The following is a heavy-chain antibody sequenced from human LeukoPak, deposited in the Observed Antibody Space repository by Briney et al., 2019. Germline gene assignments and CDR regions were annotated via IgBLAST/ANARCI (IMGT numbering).Heavy chain of an antibody. J-gene: IGHJ4*02. CDR3: ARSPHIGREWLYYFDY. CDR1: GYTFTGYY. D-gene: IGHD3-3*01. CDR2: INPNSGGT. Sequence: ASVKVSCKASGYTFTGYYMHWVRQAPGQGLEWMGWINPNSGGTNYAQKFQGWVTMTRDTSISTAYMELSRLRSDDTAVYYRARSPHIGREWLYYFDYWGQGPLVTVSS. V-gene: IGHV1-2*04.